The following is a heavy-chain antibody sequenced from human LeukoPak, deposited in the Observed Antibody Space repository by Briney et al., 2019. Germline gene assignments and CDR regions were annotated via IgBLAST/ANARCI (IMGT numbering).Heavy chain of an antibody. CDR3: VKEYHSRGFGAYFDY. V-gene: IGHV3-30*18. Sequence: PGGSLRLSCTASKFTFSHYGMPWVRQAQGQGLEWVAVISSDGSIKVYADSVKGRFTLSRDNSINTVDLQMNSLRAEDAAVYYCVKEYHSRGFGAYFDYWGQGTLVTVSS. J-gene: IGHJ4*02. CDR1: KFTFSHYG. D-gene: IGHD3-3*01. CDR2: ISSDGSIK.